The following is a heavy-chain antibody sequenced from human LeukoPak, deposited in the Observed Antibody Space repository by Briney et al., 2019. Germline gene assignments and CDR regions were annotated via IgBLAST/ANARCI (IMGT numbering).Heavy chain of an antibody. V-gene: IGHV1-69*13. CDR3: ARVLYHFWSGYPDPYYSSGMAV. J-gene: IGHJ6*02. Sequence: AAPGKVSCRASGGTFSSYAISWVRQAPGQGREGMGGIIPIFGTADYARTFQGRVTITAAESKTTASMELTSLRSEATAVYYCARVLYHFWSGYPDPYYSSGMAVWGQGTTVTVSS. D-gene: IGHD3-3*01. CDR1: GGTFSSYA. CDR2: IIPIFGTA.